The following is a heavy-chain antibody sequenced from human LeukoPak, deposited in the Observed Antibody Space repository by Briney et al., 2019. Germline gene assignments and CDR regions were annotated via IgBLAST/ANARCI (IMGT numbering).Heavy chain of an antibody. CDR2: INHSGST. CDR3: AAKRYFDWLLYSLGAFDI. CDR1: GGSFSGYY. J-gene: IGHJ3*02. V-gene: IGHV4-34*01. D-gene: IGHD3-9*01. Sequence: SETLSLTCAVYGGSFSGYYWSWIRQPPGKGLEWIGEINHSGSTNYNPSLKSRVTISVDTSKNQFSLKLSSVTAADTAVYYCAAKRYFDWLLYSLGAFDIWGQGTMVTVSS.